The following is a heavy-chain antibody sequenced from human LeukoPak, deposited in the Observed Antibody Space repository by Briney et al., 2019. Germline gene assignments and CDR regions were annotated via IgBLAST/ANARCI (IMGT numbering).Heavy chain of an antibody. D-gene: IGHD4-11*01. CDR1: GYTFTGYY. Sequence: ASVKVSCKASGYTFTGYYMHWVRQAPGQGLEWMGWNNPNSGGTNYAQKFQGRVTMTRDTSISTAYMELSRLRSDDTAVYYCAREPVTYYYGMDVWGQGTTVTVSS. V-gene: IGHV1-2*02. J-gene: IGHJ6*02. CDR3: AREPVTYYYGMDV. CDR2: NNPNSGGT.